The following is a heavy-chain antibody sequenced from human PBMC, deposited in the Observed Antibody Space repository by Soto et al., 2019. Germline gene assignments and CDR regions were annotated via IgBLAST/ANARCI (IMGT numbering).Heavy chain of an antibody. Sequence: ASVKVSCKASGYTFTSYAMHWVRQAPGQRLEWMGWINAGNGNTKYSQKFQGRVTITRDTSASTAYMELSSLRSEDTAVYYCERVLGSANVRPFDYWGQGTLVTVSS. V-gene: IGHV1-3*01. CDR1: GYTFTSYA. CDR3: ERVLGSANVRPFDY. J-gene: IGHJ4*02. D-gene: IGHD1-1*01. CDR2: INAGNGNT.